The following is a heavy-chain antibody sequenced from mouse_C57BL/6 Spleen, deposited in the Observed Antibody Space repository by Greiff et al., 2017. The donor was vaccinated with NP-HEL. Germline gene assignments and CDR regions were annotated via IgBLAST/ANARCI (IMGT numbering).Heavy chain of an antibody. J-gene: IGHJ2*01. Sequence: QVQLQQPGAELVKPGASVKLSCKASGYTFTSYWMHWVKQRPGQGLEWIGLIHPNSGSTNYNEKFKGKATLTVDKSSSTAYMQLSSLTSEDSAVYYCARTDTSALYFDYWGQGTTLTVSS. V-gene: IGHV1-64*01. CDR1: GYTFTSYW. CDR2: IHPNSGST. CDR3: ARTDTSALYFDY.